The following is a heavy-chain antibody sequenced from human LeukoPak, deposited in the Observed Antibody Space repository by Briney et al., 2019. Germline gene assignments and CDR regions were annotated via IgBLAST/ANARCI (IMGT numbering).Heavy chain of an antibody. Sequence: GGSLRLSCAASGFTFSDYWMHWVRQAPGKGLVWVSHINADEDRAAYADSVKGRFTISRDNARNSLFLQMNSLTADDTAVYYCARGLGKGSSDYWGQGTLVTVSS. CDR1: GFTFSDYW. CDR3: ARGLGKGSSDY. J-gene: IGHJ4*02. V-gene: IGHV3-74*01. D-gene: IGHD6-6*01. CDR2: INADEDRA.